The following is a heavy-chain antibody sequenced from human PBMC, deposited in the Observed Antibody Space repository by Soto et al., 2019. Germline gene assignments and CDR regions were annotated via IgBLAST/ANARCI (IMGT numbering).Heavy chain of an antibody. Sequence: GGSLRLSCAASGFTFSSYAMSWVRQAPGKGLEWVSAISGSGGSTYYADSVKGRFTISRDNSKNTLYLQMNSLRAEDMAVYYCATSFVAATPYYYYYGMDVWGQGTTVTVSS. J-gene: IGHJ6*02. CDR2: ISGSGGST. CDR1: GFTFSSYA. D-gene: IGHD2-15*01. CDR3: ATSFVAATPYYYYYGMDV. V-gene: IGHV3-23*01.